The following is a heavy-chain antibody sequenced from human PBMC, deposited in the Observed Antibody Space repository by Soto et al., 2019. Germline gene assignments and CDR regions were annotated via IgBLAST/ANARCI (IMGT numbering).Heavy chain of an antibody. J-gene: IGHJ6*02. CDR2: TIPILGTA. CDR3: ARGTALDI. Sequence: SVKVSCKASGGTFSSFAINWVRQAPGQGPEWMGGTIPILGTANYAQKFQGRVTIIADETTNTASLELTSLRSEDTAVYYCARGTALDIWGQGTTVTVSS. D-gene: IGHD1-1*01. V-gene: IGHV1-69*13. CDR1: GGTFSSFA.